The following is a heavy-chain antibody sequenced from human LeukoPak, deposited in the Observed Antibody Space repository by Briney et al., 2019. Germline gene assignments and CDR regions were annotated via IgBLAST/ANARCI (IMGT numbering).Heavy chain of an antibody. CDR2: MSLDGSKS. V-gene: IGHV3-33*05. CDR1: EFTFNMYG. CDR3: ARVSFRYFDY. J-gene: IGHJ4*02. Sequence: PGGSLRLSCAVSEFTFNMYGMHWVRQTPGKGLEWVALMSLDGSKSYYADSVKGRFTISRDNAKNSLYLQMNSLRAEDTAVYYCARVSFRYFDYWGQGTLVTVSS.